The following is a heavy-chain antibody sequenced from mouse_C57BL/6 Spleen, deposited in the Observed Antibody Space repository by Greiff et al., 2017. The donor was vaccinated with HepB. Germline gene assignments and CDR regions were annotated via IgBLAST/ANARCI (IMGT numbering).Heavy chain of an antibody. V-gene: IGHV5-6*02. D-gene: IGHD4-1*01. CDR2: ISSGGSYT. J-gene: IGHJ4*01. Sequence: DVMLVESGGDLVKPGGSLKLSCAASGFTFSSYGMSWVRQTPDKRLEWVATISSGGSYTYYPDSVKGRFTISRDNAKNTLYLQMSSLKSEDTAMYYCARQNWPYAMDYWGQGTSVTVSS. CDR3: ARQNWPYAMDY. CDR1: GFTFSSYG.